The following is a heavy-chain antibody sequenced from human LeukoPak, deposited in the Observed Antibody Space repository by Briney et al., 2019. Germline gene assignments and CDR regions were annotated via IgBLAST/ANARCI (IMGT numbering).Heavy chain of an antibody. Sequence: SQTLSLTCTVSGGSISSGDYYWSWIRQPPGKGLEWIGYICYSRSTYYNPSLKSRVTISVDTSKNQFSLKLSSVTAADTAVYYCARWTGLSDAFDIWGQGTMVTVSS. V-gene: IGHV4-30-4*08. J-gene: IGHJ3*02. CDR3: ARWTGLSDAFDI. D-gene: IGHD3/OR15-3a*01. CDR2: ICYSRST. CDR1: GGSISSGDYY.